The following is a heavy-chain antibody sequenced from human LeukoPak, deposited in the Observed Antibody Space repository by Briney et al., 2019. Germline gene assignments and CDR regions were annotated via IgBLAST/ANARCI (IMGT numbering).Heavy chain of an antibody. CDR1: GGSISSYY. D-gene: IGHD3-10*01. V-gene: IGHV4-34*01. CDR2: INHSGST. Sequence: PSETLSLTYTVSGGSISSYYWSWIRQPPGKGLEWIGEINHSGSTNYNPSLKSRVTISVDTSKNQFSLKLSSVTAADTAVYYCARGERAYYYGSGSYQSNAFGIWGQGTMVTVSS. CDR3: ARGERAYYYGSGSYQSNAFGI. J-gene: IGHJ3*02.